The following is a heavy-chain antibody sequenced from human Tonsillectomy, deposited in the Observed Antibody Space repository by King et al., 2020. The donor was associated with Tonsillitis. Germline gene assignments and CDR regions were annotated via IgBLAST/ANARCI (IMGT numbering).Heavy chain of an antibody. CDR2: ISGDGGST. Sequence: DVQLVESGGGVVQPGGSLRLSCAASGFTFDDYAMHWVRQAPGKGLEWVSLISGDGGSTYYADSVKGRFTISRDNSKNSLYLQMNSLRTEDTALYYCAKVPHRSGRSEVPDYWGQGTLVTVSS. CDR1: GFTFDDYA. D-gene: IGHD6-19*01. J-gene: IGHJ4*02. V-gene: IGHV3-43*02. CDR3: AKVPHRSGRSEVPDY.